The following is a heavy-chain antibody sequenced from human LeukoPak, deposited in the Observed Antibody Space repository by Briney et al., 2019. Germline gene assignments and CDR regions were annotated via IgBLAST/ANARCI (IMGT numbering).Heavy chain of an antibody. CDR1: EFTFSRYW. Sequence: GGSLRLSCAASEFTFSRYWMSWVRQAPGKGLEWVANIKQDGSEKYYVDSVKGRFTISRDNAKNSLYLQMNSLRAEDTALYYCARVHSSSLYSYYMDVWGKGTTVTVSS. D-gene: IGHD6-6*01. CDR3: ARVHSSSLYSYYMDV. CDR2: IKQDGSEK. V-gene: IGHV3-7*03. J-gene: IGHJ6*03.